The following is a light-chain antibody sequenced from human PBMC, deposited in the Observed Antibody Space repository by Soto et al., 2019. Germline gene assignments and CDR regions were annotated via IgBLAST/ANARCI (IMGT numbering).Light chain of an antibody. CDR2: NVS. CDR1: SSDVGGYNY. J-gene: IGLJ1*01. V-gene: IGLV2-11*01. CDR3: CSYAGSYTLYV. Sequence: QSALTQPRSVSGSPGQSVTISCTGTSSDVGGYNYVSWYQQHPGKAPKLMIYNVSKRPSGVPDRFSGSKSGNTAPLTISGLQAEDEPDYYCCSYAGSYTLYVFGTGTKLAVL.